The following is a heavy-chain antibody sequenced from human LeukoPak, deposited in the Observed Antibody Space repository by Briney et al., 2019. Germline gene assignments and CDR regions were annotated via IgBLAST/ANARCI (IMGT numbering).Heavy chain of an antibody. CDR1: GGSISSGGYY. CDR3: ARGLVEMATRYFDL. CDR2: IYYSGST. J-gene: IGHJ2*01. D-gene: IGHD5-24*01. V-gene: IGHV4-31*11. Sequence: SQTLSLTCAVSGGSISSGGYYWSWIRQHPGKGLEWIGYIYYSGSTYYNPSLKSRVTISVDTSKNQFSLKLSSVTAADTAVYYCARGLVEMATRYFDLWGRGTLVTVSS.